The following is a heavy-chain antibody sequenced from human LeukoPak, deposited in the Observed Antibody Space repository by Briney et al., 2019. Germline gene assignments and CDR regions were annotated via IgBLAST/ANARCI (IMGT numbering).Heavy chain of an antibody. D-gene: IGHD1-26*01. J-gene: IGHJ4*02. CDR2: ISYDGSNK. Sequence: PGGSLRLSCAASGFTFSSYAMHWVRQAPGKGLEWVAVISYDGSNKYYADSVKGRFTISRDNSKNTLYLQMKSLRAGDTAVYYCARGVAKYSGSPPEYWGQGTQVTVSS. CDR1: GFTFSSYA. CDR3: ARGVAKYSGSPPEY. V-gene: IGHV3-30*04.